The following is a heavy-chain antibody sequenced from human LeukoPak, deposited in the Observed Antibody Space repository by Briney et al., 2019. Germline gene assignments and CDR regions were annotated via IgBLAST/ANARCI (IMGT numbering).Heavy chain of an antibody. D-gene: IGHD1-26*01. CDR3: ARVVFEVGFQFDF. CDR1: GYTLNNYG. CDR2: ISSYNDNT. Sequence: SSVKVSCKASGYTLNNYGINWVRQAPGQGLEWMGWISSYNDNTNYAQQLQGRVTVTTDTSTSTAYMELRSLTSDDTAVYYCARVVFEVGFQFDFWGQGTLVTVSS. V-gene: IGHV1-18*01. J-gene: IGHJ4*02.